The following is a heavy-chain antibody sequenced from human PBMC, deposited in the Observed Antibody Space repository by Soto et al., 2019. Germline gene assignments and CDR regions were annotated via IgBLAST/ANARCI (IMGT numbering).Heavy chain of an antibody. CDR2: IYPGGSDT. D-gene: IGHD3-22*01. CDR3: ARMPLFDSDGYYSRVFDY. J-gene: IGHJ4*02. CDR1: GYSFNTYW. Sequence: PGESLKISCKGSGYSFNTYWIAWVRQMPGKGLEWMGIIYPGGSDTRYSPSFQGQVTISADKSITTAYLQWGSLKASDTAMYYYARMPLFDSDGYYSRVFDYWGQGTLVTVSS. V-gene: IGHV5-51*01.